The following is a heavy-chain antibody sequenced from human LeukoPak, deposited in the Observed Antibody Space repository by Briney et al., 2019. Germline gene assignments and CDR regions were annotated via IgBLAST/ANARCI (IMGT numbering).Heavy chain of an antibody. CDR3: AREPTDISMWFPANYRNGMDV. J-gene: IGHJ6*02. CDR1: GGSINSGDYY. V-gene: IGHV4-30-4*01. D-gene: IGHD3-3*02. Sequence: SQTLSLTCTVSGGSINSGDYYWSWIRQSPGKGLEWIGYIYYSGSTYYTPSLRARFSTSLDTSKSPFSLELSSLTAADTALYYCAREPTDISMWFPANYRNGMDVWGQGTTVTVSS. CDR2: IYYSGST.